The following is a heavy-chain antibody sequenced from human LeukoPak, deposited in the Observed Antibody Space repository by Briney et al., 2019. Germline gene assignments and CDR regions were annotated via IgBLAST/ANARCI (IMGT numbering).Heavy chain of an antibody. CDR1: GFIFSSDY. V-gene: IGHV3-53*01. J-gene: IGHJ4*02. CDR3: ARDRSPGGYPDY. CDR2: IYSGGST. D-gene: IGHD1-26*01. Sequence: GGSLRLSCAVSGFIFSSDYMSWVRQAPGKGLEWVSTIYSGGSTYYADSVKGRFTISRDNSKNTLYLQMNTLRAEDTAVYYCARDRSPGGYPDYWGQGILVTVSS.